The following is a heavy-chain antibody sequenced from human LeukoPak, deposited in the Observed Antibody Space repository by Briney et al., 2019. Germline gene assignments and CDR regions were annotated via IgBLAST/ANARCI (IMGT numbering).Heavy chain of an antibody. Sequence: PGGSLRLSCAASGFTFSHYWMTWVRQAPEKGLEWVAQINQDGSEEYYMDSVKARFTISRDNAKNSVFLQMNSLRAEDTAVYYCVRDGGVSGYDLLDYWGQGTLVTVSS. CDR1: GFTFSHYW. J-gene: IGHJ4*02. CDR2: INQDGSEE. CDR3: VRDGGVSGYDLLDY. D-gene: IGHD5-12*01. V-gene: IGHV3-7*01.